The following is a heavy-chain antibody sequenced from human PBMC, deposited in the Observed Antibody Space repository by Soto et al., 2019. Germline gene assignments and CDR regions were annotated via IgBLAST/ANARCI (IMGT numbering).Heavy chain of an antibody. D-gene: IGHD2-2*01. CDR3: ARGRNLFCCYWPPYYMDV. Sequence: PSETLSLTCAVYGGSFSGYYWSWIRQPPGKGLEWIGEINHSGSTNYNPSLKSRVTISVDTSKNQFSLKLCSVTAADTAVYYCARGRNLFCCYWPPYYMDVWGKGTTVTVSS. J-gene: IGHJ6*03. V-gene: IGHV4-34*01. CDR1: GGSFSGYY. CDR2: INHSGST.